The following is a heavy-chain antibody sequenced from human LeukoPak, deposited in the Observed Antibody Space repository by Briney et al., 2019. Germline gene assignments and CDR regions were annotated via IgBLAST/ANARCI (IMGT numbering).Heavy chain of an antibody. J-gene: IGHJ4*02. CDR1: GGSIISYY. D-gene: IGHD6-19*01. CDR3: ARQLRGEAVAGHLQPFDY. Sequence: PSETLSLTCTVSGGSIISYYWNWIRQPPGKVLEWIGYIYYSGSTNYNPSLKSRVTISVDTSKNQFSLKLSSVTAPDTAVYFCARQLRGEAVAGHLQPFDYWGQGTLVTVSS. CDR2: IYYSGST. V-gene: IGHV4-59*08.